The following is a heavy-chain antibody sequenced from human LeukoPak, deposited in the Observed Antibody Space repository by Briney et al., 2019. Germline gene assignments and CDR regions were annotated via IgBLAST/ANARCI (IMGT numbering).Heavy chain of an antibody. V-gene: IGHV3-74*01. J-gene: IGHJ3*01. CDR2: INTDGSGT. Sequence: PGGSLRLSCAASGFTFTTYWMHWVRQAPGKGLVWVSHINTDGSGTSYADSVNGRFTISRDNAKNTLYLRMNSLRAEDTAVYYCARGFGPNGFDVWGQGTKVTVSP. CDR3: ARGFGPNGFDV. CDR1: GFTFTTYW. D-gene: IGHD3-3*01.